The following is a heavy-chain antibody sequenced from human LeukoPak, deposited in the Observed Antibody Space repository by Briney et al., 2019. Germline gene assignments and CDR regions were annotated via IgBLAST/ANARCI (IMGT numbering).Heavy chain of an antibody. V-gene: IGHV4-39*07. CDR3: ARDRIAASDAFDI. CDR1: GGSNSSSSYY. Sequence: PSETLSLTCTVSGGSNSSSSYYWGWIRQPPGKGLEWIGSIYYSGSTYYNPSLKSRVTISVDTSKNQFSLKLSSVTAADTAVYYCARDRIAASDAFDIWGQGTMVTVSS. D-gene: IGHD6-6*01. J-gene: IGHJ3*02. CDR2: IYYSGST.